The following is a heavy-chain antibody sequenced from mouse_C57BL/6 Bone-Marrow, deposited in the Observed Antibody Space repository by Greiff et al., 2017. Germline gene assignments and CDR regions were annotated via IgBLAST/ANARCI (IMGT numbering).Heavy chain of an antibody. CDR3: ARDSGPNYYGSGYFDY. V-gene: IGHV5-4*01. CDR2: ISDGGSYT. CDR1: GFTFSSYA. D-gene: IGHD1-1*01. J-gene: IGHJ2*01. Sequence: EVNVVESGGGLVKPGGSLKLSCAASGFTFSSYAMSWVRQTPEKRLEWVATISDGGSYTYYPDNVKGRFSISRDNAKNNLYLQMSHLKSEDTAMYYCARDSGPNYYGSGYFDYWGQGTTLTVSS.